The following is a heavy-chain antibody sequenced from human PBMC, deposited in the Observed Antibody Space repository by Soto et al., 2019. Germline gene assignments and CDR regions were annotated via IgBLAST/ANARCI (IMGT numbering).Heavy chain of an antibody. CDR1: GFTFSSYG. CDR2: IWYDGSNK. V-gene: IGHV3-33*01. CDR3: AREVRGVDYYYYYGMVV. D-gene: IGHD3-10*01. J-gene: IGHJ6*02. Sequence: QVQLVESGGGVVQPGRSLRLSCAASGFTFSSYGMHWVRQAPGKGLEWVAVIWYDGSNKYYADSVKGRFTISRDNSKNTLYPQMNSLRAEDTAVYYCAREVRGVDYYYYYGMVVWGQGTTVTVSS.